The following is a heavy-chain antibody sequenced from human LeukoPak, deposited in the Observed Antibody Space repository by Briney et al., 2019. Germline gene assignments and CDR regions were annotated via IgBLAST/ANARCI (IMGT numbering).Heavy chain of an antibody. V-gene: IGHV1-18*01. CDR3: ARDDYNSGWSGIYRFDP. J-gene: IGHJ5*02. D-gene: IGHD6-19*01. CDR2: NSAYNCNT. CDR1: GYTFPIYG. Sequence: ASVTVSFTASGYTFPIYGISGVRQAPGQGREWVGWNSAYNCNTNYTQKLQGRVTMTTDTSTSTAYMELRSLRSDDTAVYYCARDDYNSGWSGIYRFDPWGQGTLVTVSS.